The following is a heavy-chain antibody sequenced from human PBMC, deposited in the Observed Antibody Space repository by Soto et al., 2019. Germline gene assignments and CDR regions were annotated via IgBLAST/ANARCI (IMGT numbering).Heavy chain of an antibody. CDR2: IYYSGST. CDR3: ASSVRVVNYNWFDP. V-gene: IGHV4-59*01. D-gene: IGHD2-2*01. CDR1: GGSISSYY. Sequence: QVQLQESGPGLVKPSETLSLTCTVSGGSISSYYWSWIRQPPGKGLEWIGYIYYSGSTNYNPSLKSRFTISVDTSKNQFSLKLSSVTAADTAVYYCASSVRVVNYNWFDPWGQGTLVTVSS. J-gene: IGHJ5*02.